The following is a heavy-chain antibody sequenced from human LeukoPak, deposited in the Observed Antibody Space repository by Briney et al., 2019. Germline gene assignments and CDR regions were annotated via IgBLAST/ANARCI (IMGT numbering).Heavy chain of an antibody. D-gene: IGHD5-18*01. CDR2: INPNSGGT. CDR1: GYTFTGYY. J-gene: IGHJ4*02. V-gene: IGHV1-2*02. CDR3: ASLRTSNGLTGQYYFDY. Sequence: ASVKVSCKASGYTFTGYYMHWVRQAPGQGHEWMGWINPNSGGTNYAQKFQGRVTMTRDTSISTAYMELSRLRSDDTAVYYCASLRTSNGLTGQYYFDYWGQGTLVTVSS.